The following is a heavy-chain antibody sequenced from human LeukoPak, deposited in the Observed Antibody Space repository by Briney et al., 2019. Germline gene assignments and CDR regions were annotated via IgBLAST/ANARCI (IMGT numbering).Heavy chain of an antibody. D-gene: IGHD3-9*01. CDR2: ISSYNGNT. Sequence: GASVKVSCKASGDTFTNYGISWVRQAPGQGLEWMGWISSYNGNTNYAQKLRGRVTMTTDTSTSTAYMGLRSLRSDDTAVYYCARATRLPGYFDGKDAFDIWGQGTMVTVSS. J-gene: IGHJ3*02. CDR3: ARATRLPGYFDGKDAFDI. CDR1: GDTFTNYG. V-gene: IGHV1-18*01.